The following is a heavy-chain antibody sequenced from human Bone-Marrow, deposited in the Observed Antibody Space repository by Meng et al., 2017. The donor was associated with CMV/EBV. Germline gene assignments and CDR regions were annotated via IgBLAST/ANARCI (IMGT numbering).Heavy chain of an antibody. V-gene: IGHV1-24*01. CDR1: GYNFAELP. CDR3: ALVVYNCGGDCYSTH. Sequence: ASVKVSCKVSGYNFAELPINWVRQAPEKGLEWMGGFDPDEGETLYAQKFQGRVTMTEDTSIVTAYMELSSLRSEDTAMYYCALVVYNCGGDCYSTHWGQGRLVNFAS. J-gene: IGHJ4*02. CDR2: FDPDEGET. D-gene: IGHD2-21*01.